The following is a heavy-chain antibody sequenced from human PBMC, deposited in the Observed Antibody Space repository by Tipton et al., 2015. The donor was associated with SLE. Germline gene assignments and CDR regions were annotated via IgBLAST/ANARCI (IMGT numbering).Heavy chain of an antibody. V-gene: IGHV1-69*05. D-gene: IGHD3-10*01. Sequence: QSGAEVKKPGSSVKVSCKASGGTLSSYAISWVRQAPGQGLEWMGGIIPIFGTANYAQKFQGRVTMTTDTSTSTAYMELRSLRSDDTAVYYCARDGTMVQGLTVLDYWGQGTLVTVSS. J-gene: IGHJ4*02. CDR2: IIPIFGTA. CDR1: GGTLSSYA. CDR3: ARDGTMVQGLTVLDY.